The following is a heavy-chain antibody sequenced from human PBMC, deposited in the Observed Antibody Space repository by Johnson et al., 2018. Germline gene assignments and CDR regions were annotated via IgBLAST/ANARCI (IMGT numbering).Heavy chain of an antibody. CDR1: GFTFSNAW. J-gene: IGHJ6*03. CDR2: IKRKTDGGTT. V-gene: IGHV3-15*07. CDR3: TTGAAAAGTVYYYYNMYV. D-gene: IGHD6-13*01. Sequence: VQLVQAGGGLVKPGGSLRLSCAASGFTFSNAWMNWVRQAPGQGLELVGRIKRKTDGGTTDDAALVKGRVTISRDDSKNTLYLQRNSLKTEDTAVYYVTTGAAAAGTVYYYYNMYVWGKGTTVTVSS.